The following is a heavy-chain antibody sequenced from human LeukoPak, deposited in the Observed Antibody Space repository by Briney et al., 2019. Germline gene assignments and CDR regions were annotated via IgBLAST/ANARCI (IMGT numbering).Heavy chain of an antibody. J-gene: IGHJ6*02. CDR3: AKDQHGEWFGELFYYYYYGMDV. CDR1: GFTFSSYA. CDR2: ISYDGSNK. D-gene: IGHD3-10*01. V-gene: IGHV3-30-3*01. Sequence: PGGSLRLSCAASGFTFSSYAMHWVRQAPGKGLEWVAVISYDGSNKYYADSVKGRFTISRDNSKNTLYLQMNSLRAEDTAVYYCAKDQHGEWFGELFYYYYYGMDVWGQGTTVTVSS.